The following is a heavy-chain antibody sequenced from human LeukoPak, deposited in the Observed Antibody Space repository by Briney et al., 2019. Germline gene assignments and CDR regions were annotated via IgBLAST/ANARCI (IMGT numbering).Heavy chain of an antibody. CDR3: ARDGYFQH. CDR2: ISAYNGNT. V-gene: IGHV1-18*01. Sequence: KASXXTFXXXGISWVRQAPGQGLEWMGWISAYNGNTNYAQKLQGRVTMTTDTSTSTAYMELRSLRSDDTAVYYCARDGYFQHWGQGTLVTVSS. CDR1: XXTFXXXG. J-gene: IGHJ1*01.